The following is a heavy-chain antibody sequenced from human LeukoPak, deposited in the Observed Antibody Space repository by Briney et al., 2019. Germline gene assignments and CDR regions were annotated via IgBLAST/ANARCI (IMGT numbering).Heavy chain of an antibody. CDR1: GFTFSSYG. Sequence: GGSLRLSCAASGFTFSSYGMHWVRQAPGKGLEWVSAISGSGGSTYYADSVKGRFTISRDNSKNTLYLQMNSLRAKDTAVYSCAKAPPLGAWYFDYWGQGTLVTVSS. CDR3: AKAPPLGAWYFDY. J-gene: IGHJ4*02. CDR2: ISGSGGST. D-gene: IGHD3-16*01. V-gene: IGHV3-23*01.